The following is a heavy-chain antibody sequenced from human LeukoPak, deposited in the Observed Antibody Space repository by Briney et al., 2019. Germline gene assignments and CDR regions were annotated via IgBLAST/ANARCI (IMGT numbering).Heavy chain of an antibody. D-gene: IGHD3-3*01. V-gene: IGHV3-23*01. Sequence: GGSLRLSCAASGFTFSSYAMSWVRQAPGKGLEWVSGISGSGRSTYYADSVKGRFIISRGNSENTVYLQMNSLRAEDTAVYYCAKGQYYGFYSGYYSIFFDYWGQGTLVTVSS. CDR1: GFTFSSYA. CDR3: AKGQYYGFYSGYYSIFFDY. CDR2: ISGSGRST. J-gene: IGHJ4*02.